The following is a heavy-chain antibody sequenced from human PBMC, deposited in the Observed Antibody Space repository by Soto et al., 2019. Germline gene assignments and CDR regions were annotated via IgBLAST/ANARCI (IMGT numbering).Heavy chain of an antibody. CDR2: ISSSSSTI. CDR3: AREGGSLNWFDP. CDR1: GFTFSSYS. V-gene: IGHV3-48*02. J-gene: IGHJ5*02. D-gene: IGHD1-26*01. Sequence: EVQLVESGGGLVQPGGSLRLSCAASGFTFSSYSMNWVRQAPGKGLEWVSYISSSSSTIYYADSVKGRFTISRDNAKNSLYLQMHSLRDEDKAVYYCAREGGSLNWFDPWGQGTLVTVSS.